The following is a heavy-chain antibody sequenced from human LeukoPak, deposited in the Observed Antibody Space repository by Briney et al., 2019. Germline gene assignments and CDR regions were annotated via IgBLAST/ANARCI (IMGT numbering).Heavy chain of an antibody. CDR2: INPNSGGT. CDR3: ARDHGSGYYYFDY. D-gene: IGHD3-22*01. CDR1: GYTFTGYY. J-gene: IGHJ4*02. Sequence: ASVKVSCKASGYTFTGYYMHWVRQAPGQGLEWMGWINPNSGGTNYAQKFQGRVTMTRDTSISTAYMELSRLRSDDTAVYYCARDHGSGYYYFDYWGQGTLVTVSS. V-gene: IGHV1-2*02.